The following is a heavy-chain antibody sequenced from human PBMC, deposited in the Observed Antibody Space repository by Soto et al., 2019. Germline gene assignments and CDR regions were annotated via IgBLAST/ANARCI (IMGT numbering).Heavy chain of an antibody. J-gene: IGHJ3*02. CDR3: ARIVTTMSDAFDI. V-gene: IGHV4-61*01. Sequence: SETLSLTCTVSGGSISSGTSYWSWIRQRPGKGLEWIGYIYYTGSTNYTPSLKSRVTMSVGLSKNQFSLKLSSVTAADTAVYYCARIVTTMSDAFDIWGQGTMVTVSS. D-gene: IGHD2-21*02. CDR2: IYYTGST. CDR1: GGSISSGTSY.